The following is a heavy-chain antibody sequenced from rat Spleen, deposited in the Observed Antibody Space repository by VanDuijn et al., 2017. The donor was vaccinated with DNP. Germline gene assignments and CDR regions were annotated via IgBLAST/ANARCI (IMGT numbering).Heavy chain of an antibody. CDR2: MQYNGDT. J-gene: IGHJ4*01. D-gene: IGHD1-11*01. CDR3: SRYGEYTALDA. Sequence: QVQLRESGPGLVQPSETLSLTCTVSGFSLTAYSVYWVRQPSGKGLEWMGKMQYNGDTSYNSALKSRLSISRDTSKNQLFLRMNSLQTEDTAIYYCSRYGEYTALDAWGQGTSVTVSS. CDR1: GFSLTAYS. V-gene: IGHV2S30*01.